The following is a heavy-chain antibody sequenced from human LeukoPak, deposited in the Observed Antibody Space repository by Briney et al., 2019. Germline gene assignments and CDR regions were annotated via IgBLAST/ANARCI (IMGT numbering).Heavy chain of an antibody. CDR2: FYNSGRS. CDR1: DDSISDYY. J-gene: IGHJ3*02. D-gene: IGHD5-24*01. CDR3: ARDSSVEMANAFDI. V-gene: IGHV4-59*12. Sequence: SETLSLTCTVSDDSISDYYRGWIRQPPGKGLEWIGYFYNSGRSTYNPSLKSRVTISVDTSKNQFSLKLSSVTAADTAVYYCARDSSVEMANAFDIWGQGTMVTVSS.